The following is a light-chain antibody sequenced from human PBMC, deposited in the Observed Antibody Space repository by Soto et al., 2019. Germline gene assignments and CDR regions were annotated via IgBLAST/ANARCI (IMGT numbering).Light chain of an antibody. CDR1: PSVSRNY. Sequence: EIVLTQSPGTLSLSPGARATLSCRASPSVSRNYLAWYQQRPGQAPRLLIYDAFNRATGIPDRFSGRGSSTDFTLTISRLEPEDFAVYYCQQYGDSPRTFGQGTKVEIK. V-gene: IGKV3-20*01. CDR2: DAF. J-gene: IGKJ1*01. CDR3: QQYGDSPRT.